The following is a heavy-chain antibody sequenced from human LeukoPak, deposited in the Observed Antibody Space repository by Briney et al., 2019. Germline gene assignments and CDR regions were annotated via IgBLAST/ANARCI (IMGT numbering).Heavy chain of an antibody. V-gene: IGHV4-59*08. CDR2: IYYSGST. CDR3: LRQLPRLNYDSGVYYKDI. D-gene: IGHD3-22*01. Sequence: SETLSLTCTLSGGAISGYYWSWIRQPPGTGLEWMGYIYYSGSTSYNPSLKSPVTISLDPSKHQISLNLSSVTASHTPTCYCLRQLPRLNYDSGVYYKDIWGQGTMVTVSS. CDR1: GGAISGYY. J-gene: IGHJ3*02.